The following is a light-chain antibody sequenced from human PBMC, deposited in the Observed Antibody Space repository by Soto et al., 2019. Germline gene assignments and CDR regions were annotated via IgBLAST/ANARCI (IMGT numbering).Light chain of an antibody. CDR3: CSYTTSNTFV. J-gene: IGLJ1*01. CDR2: HVT. Sequence: QSVLTQPASVSGSLGQSITISCSGTSSDVGAYNYVSWYQQYPGKAPKLMIYHVTDRPSGVSNRFSGSKSGNTASLTISGLQADVEADYYCCSYTTSNTFVFGTGTKVTV. CDR1: SSDVGAYNY. V-gene: IGLV2-14*01.